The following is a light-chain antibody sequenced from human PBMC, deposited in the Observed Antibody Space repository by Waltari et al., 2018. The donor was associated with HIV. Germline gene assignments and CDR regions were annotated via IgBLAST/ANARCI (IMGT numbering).Light chain of an antibody. V-gene: IGKV3-15*01. CDR2: GAS. Sequence: ETVMTQSPATLSVSPGERATLSCRASQSVSNNLAWYQQKPGQAPRLLIYGASTRAGGIPARVSGSGSGTEFTLTITSLQSEDSALYYCQQYDNWHTFGQGTKLEIK. CDR1: QSVSNN. CDR3: QQYDNWHT. J-gene: IGKJ2*01.